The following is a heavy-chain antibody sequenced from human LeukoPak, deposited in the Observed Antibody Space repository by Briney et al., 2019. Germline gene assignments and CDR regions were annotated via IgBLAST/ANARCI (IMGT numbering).Heavy chain of an antibody. D-gene: IGHD6-13*01. Sequence: GGSLRLSCAASGFTASSNYMNWVRQAPGKGLEWVSYISSSGSTIYYADSVKGRFTISRDNAKNSLYLQMNSLRAEDTAVYYCASSRGSWPDYFDYWGQGTLVTVSS. CDR2: ISSSGSTI. V-gene: IGHV3-48*03. J-gene: IGHJ4*02. CDR3: ASSRGSWPDYFDY. CDR1: GFTASSNY.